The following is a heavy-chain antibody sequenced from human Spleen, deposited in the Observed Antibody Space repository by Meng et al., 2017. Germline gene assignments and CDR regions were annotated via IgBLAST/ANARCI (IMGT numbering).Heavy chain of an antibody. D-gene: IGHD4-17*01. J-gene: IGHJ4*02. Sequence: GQRKESGPGLVRPSGALLLAYAFSGCSISSSNWWSGVRQPPGKGLEWIGEIYHSGRANYNPYLKSRVTISVDKSKNQFSLKLSSVTAADTAVYYCARSTTAIDYWGQGTLVTVSS. CDR3: ARSTTAIDY. CDR1: GCSISSSNW. V-gene: IGHV4-4*02. CDR2: IYHSGRA.